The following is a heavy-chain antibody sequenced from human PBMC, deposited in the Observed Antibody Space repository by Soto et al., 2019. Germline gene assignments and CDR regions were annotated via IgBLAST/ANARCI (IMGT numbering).Heavy chain of an antibody. V-gene: IGHV3-64D*06. CDR2: ISSNGGST. Sequence: EVQLVESGGGLVQPGGSLRLSFSASGFTFSSYAMQWVRQSPGKGLEYVSAISSNGGSTYYADSVKGRFTISRDNSKNTLYLQMSSLRAEDTAVYYCVRVEGYYYGMDVWGQGTTVTVSS. CDR1: GFTFSSYA. J-gene: IGHJ6*02. CDR3: VRVEGYYYGMDV.